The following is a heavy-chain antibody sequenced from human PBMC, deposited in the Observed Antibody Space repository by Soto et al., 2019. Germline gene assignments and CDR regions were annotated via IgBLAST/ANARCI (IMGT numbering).Heavy chain of an antibody. Sequence: GGSLRLSCAASGFTFSTYAMSWVRQAPGKGLEWVSDIGANGGSTYYADSVKGRFAISRDNSKNTLYLQMNSLRAEDTAVYYCVKDVREADCSGSGCYHKYYMDVWGKGTTVTVSS. D-gene: IGHD2-15*01. V-gene: IGHV3-23*01. CDR3: VKDVREADCSGSGCYHKYYMDV. J-gene: IGHJ6*03. CDR2: IGANGGST. CDR1: GFTFSTYA.